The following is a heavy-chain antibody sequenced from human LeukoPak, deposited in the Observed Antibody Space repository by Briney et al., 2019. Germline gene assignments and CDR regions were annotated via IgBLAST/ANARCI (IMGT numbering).Heavy chain of an antibody. CDR2: IIPIFGTA. CDR3: ARYWGGGDIRPYYGMDV. V-gene: IGHV1-69*13. D-gene: IGHD7-27*01. J-gene: IGHJ6*02. Sequence: ASVKVSCKASGGTFSSYAISWVRQAPGQGLEWMGGIIPIFGTANYAQKFQGRVTITADESTSTAYMELSSLRSEDTAVYYCARYWGGGDIRPYYGMDVGGQGPPPPVS. CDR1: GGTFSSYA.